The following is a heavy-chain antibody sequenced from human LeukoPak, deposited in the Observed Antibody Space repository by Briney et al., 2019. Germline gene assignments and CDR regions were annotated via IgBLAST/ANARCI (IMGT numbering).Heavy chain of an antibody. CDR3: AKHGVEQWLPFDY. CDR2: ISYDGSNK. Sequence: GGSLRLSCAASGFTFSSYGMHWVRQAPGKGLEWEAVISYDGSNKYYADSVKGRFTISRDNSKNTLYLQMNSLRAEDTAVYYCAKHGVEQWLPFDYWGQGTLVTVSS. V-gene: IGHV3-30*18. D-gene: IGHD6-19*01. J-gene: IGHJ4*02. CDR1: GFTFSSYG.